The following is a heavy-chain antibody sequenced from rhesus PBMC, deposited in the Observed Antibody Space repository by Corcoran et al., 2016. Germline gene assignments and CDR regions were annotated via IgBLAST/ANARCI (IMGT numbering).Heavy chain of an antibody. CDR2: ISGSSGSP. CDR3: ARQGGYSGYSYDPFDY. D-gene: IGHD5-30*01. V-gene: IGHV4-65*01. CDR1: GGSISSSNW. Sequence: QVQLQESGPGLVKPSETLSLTCAVSGGSISSSNWWSWIRQPPGKGLEWIGYISGSSGSPYYNPSLKSRVTISTDTSKNQFSLKLSSVTAADTAVYYCARQGGYSGYSYDPFDYWGQGVLVTVSS. J-gene: IGHJ4*01.